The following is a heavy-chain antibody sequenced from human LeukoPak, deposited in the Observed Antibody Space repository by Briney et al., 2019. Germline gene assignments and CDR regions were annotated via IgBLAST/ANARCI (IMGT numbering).Heavy chain of an antibody. D-gene: IGHD3-3*01. J-gene: IGHJ4*02. CDR3: ARAARTYYDFWSGYYYYFDY. V-gene: IGHV4-59*11. CDR1: GGSISSHY. CDR2: IYYSGST. Sequence: SETLSLTCTVSGGSISSHYWSWIRQPPGKGLEWSGYIYYSGSTNYNPSLKSRVTISVDTSKNQSSLKLSSVTAADTAVYYCARAARTYYDFWSGYYYYFDYWGQGTLVTVSS.